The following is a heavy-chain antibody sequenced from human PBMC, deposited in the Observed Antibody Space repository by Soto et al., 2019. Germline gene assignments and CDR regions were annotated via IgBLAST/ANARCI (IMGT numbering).Heavy chain of an antibody. D-gene: IGHD3-22*01. V-gene: IGHV3-23*01. CDR3: AKDRVLRYYDSSGSYYFDY. J-gene: IGHJ4*02. Sequence: PGGSLRLSCAASGFTFSSYAMSWVRQAPGKGLEWVSAISGSGGSTYYADSVKGRFTISRDDSKNTLYLQMNSLRAEDTAVYYCAKDRVLRYYDSSGSYYFDYWGQGTLVTVSS. CDR2: ISGSGGST. CDR1: GFTFSSYA.